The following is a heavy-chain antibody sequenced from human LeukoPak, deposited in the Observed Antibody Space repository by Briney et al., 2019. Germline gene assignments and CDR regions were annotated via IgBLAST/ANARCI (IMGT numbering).Heavy chain of an antibody. D-gene: IGHD2-21*01. J-gene: IGHJ3*02. CDR1: GFTFSSYG. V-gene: IGHV3-30*02. CDR3: AKIAYCRGDCYQNDAFDI. CDR2: IRYDGSNK. Sequence: PGGSLRLSCAASGFTFSSYGMHWVRQAPGKGLEWVAFIRYDGSNKYYADSVKGRFTISRDKSKNALYLQMNSLRAEDTAVYYCAKIAYCRGDCYQNDAFDIWGQGTMVTVSS.